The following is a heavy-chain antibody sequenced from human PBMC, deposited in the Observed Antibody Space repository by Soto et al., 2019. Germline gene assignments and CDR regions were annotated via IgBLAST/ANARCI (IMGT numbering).Heavy chain of an antibody. V-gene: IGHV3-23*01. CDR2: INLFDGRT. CDR1: GFTFRAYG. J-gene: IGHJ6*02. CDR3: ARGGVSAIYHYYRGMDV. D-gene: IGHD3-22*01. Sequence: EEQLLASGGGLVQPGGSLTLSCAASGFTFRAYGMSWIRQTPGKGLEWVSSINLFDGRTYYTDSVKGRFTISKDDSKSRVSLQLNSLRVDDKPIYYCARGGVSAIYHYYRGMDVWGQGGPVTVS.